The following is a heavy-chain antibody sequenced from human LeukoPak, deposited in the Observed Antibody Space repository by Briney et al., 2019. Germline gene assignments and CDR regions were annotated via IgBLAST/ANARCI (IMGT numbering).Heavy chain of an antibody. CDR1: GLSFSNYY. CDR3: ARIDSYYGMDV. J-gene: IGHJ6*02. CDR2: INHSGRS. Sequence: PSETLSLTCAVYGLSFSNYYWSWIPKPPGKGLDWIGEINHSGRSKYNPSLKSRVTLSVDTSQNQFSLKVNSVTAADTAVYYCARIDSYYGMDVWGQGTTVTVSS. V-gene: IGHV4-34*01.